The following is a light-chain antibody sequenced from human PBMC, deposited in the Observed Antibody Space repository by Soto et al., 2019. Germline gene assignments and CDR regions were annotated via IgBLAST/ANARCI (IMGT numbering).Light chain of an antibody. CDR1: QTVSSN. CDR2: DAS. V-gene: IGKV3-15*01. CDR3: HQYNNWLALT. Sequence: IVMTQTPATLSVSPGARDTLSCRASQTVSSNVAWYQQKPGQAPRLLIYDASTRATGIPVRFRGSGSGTEFTLTISSLQSEDSAVYYCHQYNNWLALTFGGGTKVDI. J-gene: IGKJ4*01.